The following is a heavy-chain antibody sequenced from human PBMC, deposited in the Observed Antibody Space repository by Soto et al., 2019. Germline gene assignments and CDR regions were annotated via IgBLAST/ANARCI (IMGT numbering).Heavy chain of an antibody. CDR1: GFTFSNAW. J-gene: IGHJ4*02. CDR2: IKSKTDGGTT. CDR3: TTRVPYCSGGSCFPAVDY. Sequence: GGSLRLSCAASGFTFSNAWMSWVRQAPGKGLEWVGRIKSKTDGGTTDYAAPVKGRFTISRDDSKNTLYLQMNSLKTEDTAVYYCTTRVPYCSGGSCFPAVDYWGQGTLVTVSS. V-gene: IGHV3-15*01. D-gene: IGHD2-15*01.